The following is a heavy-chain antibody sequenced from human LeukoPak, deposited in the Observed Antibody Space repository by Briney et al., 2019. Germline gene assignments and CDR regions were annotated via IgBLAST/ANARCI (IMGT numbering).Heavy chain of an antibody. Sequence: GRSLRLSCAASGFTFDDYAMHWVRQAPGKGLEWVSGISWNSGSIGYADSVKGRFTISRDNTKNSLYLQMNSLRVEDTAVYYCARDRAVAGLCDYWGQGTLVTVSS. CDR1: GFTFDDYA. J-gene: IGHJ4*02. D-gene: IGHD6-19*01. CDR3: ARDRAVAGLCDY. V-gene: IGHV3-9*01. CDR2: ISWNSGSI.